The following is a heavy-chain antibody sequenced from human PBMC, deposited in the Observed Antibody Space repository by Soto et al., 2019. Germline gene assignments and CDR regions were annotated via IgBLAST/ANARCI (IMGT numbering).Heavy chain of an antibody. CDR3: AKDRITIFGVVAPDFDY. CDR2: ISYDGSNK. V-gene: IGHV3-30*18. D-gene: IGHD3-3*01. Sequence: QVQLVESGGGVVQPGRSLRLSCAASGFTFSSYGMHWVRQAPGTGLEWVAVISYDGSNKYYADSVKGRFTISRDNSKNTLYLQMNSLRAEDTDVYYCAKDRITIFGVVAPDFDYWGQGTLVTVSS. CDR1: GFTFSSYG. J-gene: IGHJ4*02.